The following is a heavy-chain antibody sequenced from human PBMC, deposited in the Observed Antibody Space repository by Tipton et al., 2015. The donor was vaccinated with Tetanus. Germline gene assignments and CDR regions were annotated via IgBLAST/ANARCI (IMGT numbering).Heavy chain of an antibody. CDR1: RGPISSYY. J-gene: IGHJ4*02. Sequence: LVKPTETLSLTCTVSRGPISSYYWSWIRLPAGKGLEWIGHISNGNTDYAPSLKSRLTLSVDTSQNQISLNLRSVTAADAGIYYCARGITDGYNRRFDYWGQGILVAVSS. D-gene: IGHD5-24*01. CDR2: ISNGNT. V-gene: IGHV4-4*07. CDR3: ARGITDGYNRRFDY.